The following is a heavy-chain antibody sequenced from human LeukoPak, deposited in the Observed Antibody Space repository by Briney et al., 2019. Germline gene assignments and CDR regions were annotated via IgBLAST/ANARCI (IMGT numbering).Heavy chain of an antibody. CDR2: MFYSGYT. CDR3: AKEPTGDKSFDS. CDR1: GASISRTTYY. J-gene: IGHJ4*02. V-gene: IGHV4-39*06. D-gene: IGHD7-27*01. Sequence: SETLSFTCTVSGASISRTTYYWGWFRQPPGKGLEWIATMFYSGYTYYNPSLKSRVTISIDTPENQVPLKLSFVTAADTALYYCAKEPTGDKSFDSWGQGTLVTVSS.